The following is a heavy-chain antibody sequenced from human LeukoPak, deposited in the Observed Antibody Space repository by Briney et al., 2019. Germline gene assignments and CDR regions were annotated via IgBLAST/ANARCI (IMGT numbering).Heavy chain of an antibody. Sequence: GRSLRLSCAASGFTFENYRMHWVRQAPGKGLEWVSLITHDGSNKYYADSVKGRFTISRDNSKNTVHLQMSSLRTEDTAVYYCARDLLDCGGPRCSDYGGQGTLVTVSS. CDR1: GFTFENYR. D-gene: IGHD2-21*01. J-gene: IGHJ4*02. V-gene: IGHV3-30-3*01. CDR2: ITHDGSNK. CDR3: ARDLLDCGGPRCSDY.